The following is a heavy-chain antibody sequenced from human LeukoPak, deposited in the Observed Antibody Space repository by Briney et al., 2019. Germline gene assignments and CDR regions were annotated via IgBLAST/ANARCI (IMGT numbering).Heavy chain of an antibody. CDR2: IPYDGSNK. CDR3: ARVAVAADYYYGMDV. Sequence: PGGSLRLSCAASGFTFSSYAMHWVRQAPGKGLEWVAVIPYDGSNKYYADSVKGRFTISRDNSKNTLYLQMNSLRAEDTAVYYCARVAVAADYYYGMDVWGKGTTVTVSS. V-gene: IGHV3-30*04. CDR1: GFTFSSYA. D-gene: IGHD6-19*01. J-gene: IGHJ6*04.